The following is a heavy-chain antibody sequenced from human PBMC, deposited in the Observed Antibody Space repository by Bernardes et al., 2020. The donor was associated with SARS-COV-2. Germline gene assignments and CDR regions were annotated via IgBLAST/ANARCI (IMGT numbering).Heavy chain of an antibody. CDR3: EKDLSGGDFSDAFDI. CDR2: ISGSGGST. CDR1: GFTFSSYA. Sequence: GGSLRLSCAASGFTFSSYAISWVRQAPGKGLEWVSAISGSGGSTYYADSVKGRFTISRDNSKNTLYLQMNSLRAEDTAVYYCEKDLSGGDFSDAFDIWGQGTMVAVAS. V-gene: IGHV3-23*01. J-gene: IGHJ3*02. D-gene: IGHD2-21*02.